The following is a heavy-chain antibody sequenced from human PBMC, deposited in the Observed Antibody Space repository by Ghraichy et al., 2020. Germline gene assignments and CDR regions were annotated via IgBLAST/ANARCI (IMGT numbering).Heavy chain of an antibody. D-gene: IGHD2-2*01. J-gene: IGHJ4*02. CDR3: AKGRYCSSTTCYSLLDF. CDR2: ISGSGGST. Sequence: GESLNISCAASGFPLSSYAMSWVRQAPGKGLEWVSGISGSGGSTDYADSVKGRFTISRDTSKNTVYLQMNSLRAEDTAVYYCAKGRYCSSTTCYSLLDFWGQGTLVTVAS. CDR1: GFPLSSYA. V-gene: IGHV3-23*01.